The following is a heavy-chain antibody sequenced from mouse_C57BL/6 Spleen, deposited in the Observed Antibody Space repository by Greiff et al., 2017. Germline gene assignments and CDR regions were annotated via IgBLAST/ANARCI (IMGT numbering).Heavy chain of an antibody. CDR2: IYPGDGDT. Sequence: VQLQQSVPELVKPGASVKISCKASGYAFSSSWMNWVKQRPGKGLEWIGRIYPGDGDTNYNGKFKGKATLTADKSSSTAYMQLSSLTSEDSAVYFCARWRDYFDYWGQGTTLTVSS. J-gene: IGHJ2*01. V-gene: IGHV1-82*01. CDR3: ARWRDYFDY. CDR1: GYAFSSSW.